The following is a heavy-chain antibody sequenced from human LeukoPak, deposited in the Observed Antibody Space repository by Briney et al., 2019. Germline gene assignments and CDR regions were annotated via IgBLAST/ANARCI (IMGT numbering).Heavy chain of an antibody. V-gene: IGHV4-59*01. CDR2: IYYSRST. D-gene: IGHD6-19*01. CDR1: GGSISSYY. J-gene: IGHJ4*02. CDR3: ARGYSSGWSGGDY. Sequence: LTCTXXGGSISSYYXRWIRQPPGKGVXWIWYIYYSRSTNYHPSLKRRVTISVDTSKNQFSLKLSSVTAADTAVYYCARGYSSGWSGGDYWGQGTLVTVSS.